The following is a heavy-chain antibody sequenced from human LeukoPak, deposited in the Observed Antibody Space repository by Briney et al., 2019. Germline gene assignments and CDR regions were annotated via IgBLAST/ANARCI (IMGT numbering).Heavy chain of an antibody. Sequence: PGGSLRLSCAASGFTFRGYSMNWVRQGPGKGLEWISYISSSSSNIYYADSVKGRFTISRDNAKNSLYLQMNSLRAEDTAVYYCARDDPDYWGQGTLVTVSS. V-gene: IGHV3-48*04. CDR2: ISSSSSNI. J-gene: IGHJ4*02. CDR3: ARDDPDY. CDR1: GFTFRGYS.